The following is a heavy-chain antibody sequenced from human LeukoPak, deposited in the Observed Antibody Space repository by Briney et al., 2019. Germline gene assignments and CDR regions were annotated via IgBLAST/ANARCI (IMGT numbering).Heavy chain of an antibody. CDR3: ARDFAIGPDY. J-gene: IGHJ4*02. D-gene: IGHD3-22*01. CDR2: INPSGGST. V-gene: IGHV1-46*01. Sequence: ASVKVSCRASGYTFTSYYMHWVRQAPGQGLERMGIINPSGGSTSYAQKFQGRVTMTRDTSTSTVYMELSSLRSEDTAVYYCARDFAIGPDYWGRGTLVTVSS. CDR1: GYTFTSYY.